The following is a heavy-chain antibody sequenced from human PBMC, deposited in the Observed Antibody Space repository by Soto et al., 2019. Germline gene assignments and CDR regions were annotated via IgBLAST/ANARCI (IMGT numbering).Heavy chain of an antibody. J-gene: IGHJ5*02. CDR2: IYHSGST. CDR3: ATFSGFFTISRCDA. V-gene: IGHV4-4*02. CDR1: GDSISRVIW. Sequence: TLSRTCGVSGDSISRVIWWSCVSKSPGRGLEWIGEIYHSGSTNYNPSLKSRVTVSVDKSKNQFSLQLTSVTAADTAVDYCATFSGFFTISRCDAWGQGIVVT. D-gene: IGHD2-8*01.